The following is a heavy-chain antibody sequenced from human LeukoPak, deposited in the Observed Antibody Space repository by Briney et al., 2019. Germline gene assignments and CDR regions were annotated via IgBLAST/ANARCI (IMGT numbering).Heavy chain of an antibody. CDR2: IYYSGST. CDR3: ARVNYYGSGRPIDY. CDR1: GGSISSYY. D-gene: IGHD3-10*01. J-gene: IGHJ4*02. Sequence: SETLSLTCIVSGGSISSYYWSWIRQPPGKGLEWIGYIYYSGSTNYNPSLKSRVTISVDTAKNQFSLKLSSVTAADTAVYYCARVNYYGSGRPIDYWGQGTLVTVSS. V-gene: IGHV4-59*01.